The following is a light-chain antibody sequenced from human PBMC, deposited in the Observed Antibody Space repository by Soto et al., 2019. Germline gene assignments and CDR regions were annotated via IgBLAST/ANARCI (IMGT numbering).Light chain of an antibody. J-gene: IGKJ4*01. CDR3: MQALQTPL. CDR1: QSLLHSNGYNY. CDR2: LGS. V-gene: IGKV2-28*01. Sequence: DIVMTQSPLSLPVTPGEPASISCRSSQSLLHSNGYNYLDWYLQKPGQSPQLLIYLGSNRASGVPDRFSGSGSGTDSTLKISRVEAEDVGVYYCMQALQTPLFGGGTKVEIK.